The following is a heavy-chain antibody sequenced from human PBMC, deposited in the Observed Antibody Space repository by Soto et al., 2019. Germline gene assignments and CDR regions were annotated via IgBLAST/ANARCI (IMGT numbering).Heavy chain of an antibody. V-gene: IGHV1-46*01. CDR1: GYQFTGSY. CDR3: ARQYCSGTSCYWYFDF. D-gene: IGHD2-2*01. CDR2: INPDTGST. J-gene: IGHJ4*02. Sequence: QVRLVQSGAEVQRPGASLNISCQATGYQFTGSYLHRMRRAPGHGLQWMGMINPDTGSTTYAETFQGRVAMSTDRSAGTVYLGLGSLRSDDTATYYCARQYCSGTSCYWYFDFWGQGTLVTVSS.